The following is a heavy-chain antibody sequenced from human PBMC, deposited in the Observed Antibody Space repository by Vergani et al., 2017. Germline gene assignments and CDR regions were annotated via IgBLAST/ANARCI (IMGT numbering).Heavy chain of an antibody. CDR2: ISYDGSNK. CDR1: GFTFSSYA. CDR3: ARELGLDY. J-gene: IGHJ4*02. V-gene: IGHV3-30*04. Sequence: QVQLVESGGGVVQPGRSLRLSCAASGFTFSSYAMHWVRQAPGKGLEWVAVISYDGSNKYYADSVKGRFTISRDNSKNTLYLQMNSLRAEDTAVYYCARELGLDYWGQGTLVTVSS.